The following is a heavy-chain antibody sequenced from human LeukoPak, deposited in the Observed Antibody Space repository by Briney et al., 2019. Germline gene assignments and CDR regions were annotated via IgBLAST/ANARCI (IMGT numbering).Heavy chain of an antibody. J-gene: IGHJ4*02. CDR2: INHSGST. V-gene: IGHV4-34*01. Sequence: PSETLSLTCAVYGGSFSAYYWSWIRQTPGKGLEWIAEINHSGSTNYNPSLKSRVTISVDTSKNQFSLKLSSVTAADTAVYYCARLIVGATPDCWGQGTLVTVSS. CDR3: ARLIVGATPDC. CDR1: GGSFSAYY. D-gene: IGHD1-26*01.